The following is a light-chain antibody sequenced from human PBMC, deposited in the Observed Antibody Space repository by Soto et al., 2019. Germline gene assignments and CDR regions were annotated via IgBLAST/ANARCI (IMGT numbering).Light chain of an antibody. CDR1: TPNIGRNF. V-gene: IGLV1-47*01. Sequence: QSVVTQPPSASGTPGQRVTISCSGSTPNIGRNFVYWYQQLPGTAPKLLIYNNDQRPSGVPERFSGSKSATSASLAISGLRSEDEAAYHCATWDDSLGDLVFGGGTKLTVL. J-gene: IGLJ2*01. CDR2: NND. CDR3: ATWDDSLGDLV.